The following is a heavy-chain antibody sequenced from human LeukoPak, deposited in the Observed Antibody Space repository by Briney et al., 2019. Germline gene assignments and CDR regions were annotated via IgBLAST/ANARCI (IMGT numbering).Heavy chain of an antibody. D-gene: IGHD3-3*01. CDR3: AREPFEVSSY. J-gene: IGHJ4*02. Sequence: GGSLRHFCAASGFTFSSYWMHWVRQVTGKGLLWVARINTGGSATNYADSVKGRFTISRDNAKNTLYLQMNSLRAEDAAVYYCAREPFEVSSYWGQGTLVTVSS. V-gene: IGHV3-74*01. CDR1: GFTFSSYW. CDR2: INTGGSAT.